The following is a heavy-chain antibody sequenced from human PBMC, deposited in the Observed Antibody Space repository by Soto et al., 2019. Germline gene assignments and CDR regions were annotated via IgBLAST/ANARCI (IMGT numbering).Heavy chain of an antibody. V-gene: IGHV4-39*01. Sequence: QLQLQESGPGLVKPSETLSLTCTVSGGSISSSSYYWGWIRQPPGKGLEWIGSIFYSGSTYYNPYLKSRVTISVDTSKHQFSLKLSSVTAADTSVYYCARHLTYCSAGSCYSDFPYYGMDVWGQGTTVTVSS. CDR1: GGSISSSSYY. CDR3: ARHLTYCSAGSCYSDFPYYGMDV. J-gene: IGHJ6*02. CDR2: IFYSGST. D-gene: IGHD2-15*01.